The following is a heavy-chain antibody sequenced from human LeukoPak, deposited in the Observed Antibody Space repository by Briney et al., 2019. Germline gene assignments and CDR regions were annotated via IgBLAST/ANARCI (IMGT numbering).Heavy chain of an antibody. CDR1: RGSISSSNYY. CDR3: ASLRKRGGAFDL. CDR2: IYYSGTT. V-gene: IGHV4-39*07. J-gene: IGHJ3*01. Sequence: SETLSLTGSVSRGSISSSNYYWGWIRQPPGKGLEWIGNIYYSGTTYYNPPLPSLKSRVTILIDTSKNHFSLRLRSVTAADTAVYYCASLRKRGGAFDLWGQGTVVTVSS.